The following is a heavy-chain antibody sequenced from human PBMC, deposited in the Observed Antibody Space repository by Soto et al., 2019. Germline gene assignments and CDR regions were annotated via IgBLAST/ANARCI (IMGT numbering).Heavy chain of an antibody. CDR3: ARDPTYYGSGSYYGTPEFYYYYMDV. J-gene: IGHJ6*03. D-gene: IGHD3-10*01. CDR1: GFTFSSYS. Sequence: PGGSLRLSCAASGFTFSSYSMNWVRQAPGKGLEWVSSISSSSSYIYYADSVKGRFTISRDNAKNSLYLQMNSLRAEDTAVYYCARDPTYYGSGSYYGTPEFYYYYMDVWGKGTTVTVSS. V-gene: IGHV3-21*01. CDR2: ISSSSSYI.